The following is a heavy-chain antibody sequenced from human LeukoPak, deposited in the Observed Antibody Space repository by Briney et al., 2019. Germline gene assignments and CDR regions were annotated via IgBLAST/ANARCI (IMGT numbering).Heavy chain of an antibody. CDR2: IYYSGST. CDR3: ARDGKKFPGMYYDILTGYSPYWFDP. V-gene: IGHV4-39*07. CDR1: GGSISSSSYY. Sequence: SETLSLTCTVSGGSISSSSYYWGWIRQPPGKGLEWIGSIYYSGSTYYNPSLKSRVTISVDTSKNQFSLKLSSVTAADTAVYYCARDGKKFPGMYYDILTGYSPYWFDPWGQGTLVTVSS. J-gene: IGHJ5*02. D-gene: IGHD3-9*01.